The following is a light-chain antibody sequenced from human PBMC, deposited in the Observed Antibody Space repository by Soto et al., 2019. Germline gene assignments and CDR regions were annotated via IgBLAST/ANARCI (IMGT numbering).Light chain of an antibody. Sequence: QSALTQPPSASGSPGQSVTISCTGTSSDVGGYSYVSRYQQHPGKAPKLMIYEVSKRPSGVPDRFSGSKSGNTASLTVSGLQAEDEADYYCSSYAGSNTHVVFGGGTKLTVL. CDR2: EVS. V-gene: IGLV2-8*01. J-gene: IGLJ2*01. CDR3: SSYAGSNTHVV. CDR1: SSDVGGYSY.